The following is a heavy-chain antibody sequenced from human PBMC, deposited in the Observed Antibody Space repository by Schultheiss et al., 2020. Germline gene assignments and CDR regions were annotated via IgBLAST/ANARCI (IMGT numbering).Heavy chain of an antibody. D-gene: IGHD6-19*01. V-gene: IGHV4-4*02. Sequence: SETLSLTCAVSGGSISSSNWWSWVRQPPGKGLEWIGEIYHSGSTNYNPSLKSRVTISVDTSKNQFSLKLSSVTAVDTAVYYCARKGSGWYGDWFDPWGQGTLVTVSS. CDR2: IYHSGST. J-gene: IGHJ5*02. CDR3: ARKGSGWYGDWFDP. CDR1: GGSISSSNW.